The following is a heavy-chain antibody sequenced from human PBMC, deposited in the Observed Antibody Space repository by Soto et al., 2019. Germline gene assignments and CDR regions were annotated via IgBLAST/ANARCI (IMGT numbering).Heavy chain of an antibody. CDR1: GYKFTTYW. CDR2: IYPDDSDS. D-gene: IGHD4-17*01. CDR3: VATYGDYLDY. J-gene: IGHJ4*02. Sequence: GESLKISCNGSGYKFTTYWIGWVRQMPGKGLEWMAIIYPDDSDSSYSPSFQGQVTISADKSISTAYLQWSSLKASDTAIYYCVATYGDYLDYWGQGTLVTVSS. V-gene: IGHV5-51*01.